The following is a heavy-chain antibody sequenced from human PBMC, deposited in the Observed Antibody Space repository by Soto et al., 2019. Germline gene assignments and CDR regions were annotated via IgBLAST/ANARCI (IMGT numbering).Heavy chain of an antibody. V-gene: IGHV3-66*01. D-gene: IGHD3-10*01. J-gene: IGHJ4*02. CDR3: ARDTGEASFDY. CDR1: GVTVSSNY. CDR2: IYSGGST. Sequence: EVQLVESGGGLVQPGGSLRLSCAASGVTVSSNYMSCVRQAPGKGLEWVSFIYSGGSTYYADSVKGRFTISRDNSKNTLYLQMNSLRAEDTAVYYCARDTGEASFDYWGQGTLVTVSS.